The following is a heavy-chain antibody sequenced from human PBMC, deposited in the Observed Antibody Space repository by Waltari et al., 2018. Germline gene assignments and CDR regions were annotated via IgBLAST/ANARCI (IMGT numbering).Heavy chain of an antibody. Sequence: SFSGYYWSWIRQPPGKGLEWIGEINHSGSTNYNPSLKRRVTISVDTSKNQFSLKLSSVTAADTAVYYCARKRAAAGRGGIDYWGQGTLVTVSS. D-gene: IGHD6-13*01. V-gene: IGHV4-34*01. CDR1: SFSGYY. CDR3: ARKRAAAGRGGIDY. J-gene: IGHJ4*02. CDR2: INHSGST.